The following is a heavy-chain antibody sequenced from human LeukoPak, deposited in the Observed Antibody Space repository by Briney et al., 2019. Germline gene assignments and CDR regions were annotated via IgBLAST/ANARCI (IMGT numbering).Heavy chain of an antibody. Sequence: PGGSLRLSCAASGFTFSSYEMNWVRQAPGKGLEWVSYISSSGSTIYYADSVKGRFTISRDNAKNSLYLQMSSLGAEDTAVYYCARRDLRGIVYWGQGTLVTVSS. V-gene: IGHV3-48*03. CDR1: GFTFSSYE. CDR3: ARRDLRGIVY. CDR2: ISSSGSTI. D-gene: IGHD3-16*01. J-gene: IGHJ4*02.